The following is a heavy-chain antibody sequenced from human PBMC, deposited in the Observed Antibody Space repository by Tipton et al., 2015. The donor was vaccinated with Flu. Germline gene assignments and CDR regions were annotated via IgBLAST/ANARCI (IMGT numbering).Heavy chain of an antibody. D-gene: IGHD1/OR15-1a*01. CDR3: ARDHSRSPTAIDQEHFDV. CDR1: GFTFDNYA. CDR2: ITGSDT. Sequence: SLRLSCAASGFTFDNYAMSWVRQAAGKGLEWVSGITGSDTLYADSVRGRFTLFGDNSRTIVYLQMNSLRVEDTAVYYCARDHSRSPTAIDQEHFDVWGQGTTVTVSS. V-gene: IGHV3-23*01. J-gene: IGHJ3*01.